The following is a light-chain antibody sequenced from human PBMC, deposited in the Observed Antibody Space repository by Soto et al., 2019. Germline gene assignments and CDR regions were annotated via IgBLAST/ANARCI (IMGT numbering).Light chain of an antibody. CDR3: QQYNDWPPLT. V-gene: IGKV3-15*01. CDR1: QSVRNN. CDR2: GAS. Sequence: LVMTQSPAILSVSPGERATLSCRASQSVRNNLGWYQQKPGQAPRLLIYGASIRATGIPARFSGSGSGTEFTLTISSLQSEDYAVYYCQQYNDWPPLTFGGGTKVDSK. J-gene: IGKJ4*02.